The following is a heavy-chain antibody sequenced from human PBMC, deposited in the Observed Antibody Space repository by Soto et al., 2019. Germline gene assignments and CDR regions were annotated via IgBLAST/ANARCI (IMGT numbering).Heavy chain of an antibody. D-gene: IGHD2-15*01. V-gene: IGHV6-1*01. CDR2: TFYKSRWEN. CDR1: GDRVSRYGAA. Sequence: PSQTLSLTCALSGDRVSRYGAAWNWVRQSPSRGLEWLGRTFYKSRWENEFAESVKSRIDITADTSTNQFSLHLNSVTPEDTAVYYCVRERPDSSAMDAWGQGNTVTVSS. CDR3: VRERPDSSAMDA. J-gene: IGHJ6*02.